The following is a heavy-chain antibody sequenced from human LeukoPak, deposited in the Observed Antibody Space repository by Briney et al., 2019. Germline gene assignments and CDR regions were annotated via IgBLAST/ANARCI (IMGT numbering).Heavy chain of an antibody. J-gene: IGHJ4*02. D-gene: IGHD3-10*01. CDR2: IIPILGIA. V-gene: IGHV1-69*02. CDR3: ATGPYKFYFDY. CDR1: GGTFSSYS. Sequence: SVKVSCKASGGTFSSYSISWVRQAPGQGLEWMGRIIPILGIANYAQKFQGRVTITADKSTSTAYMELSSLRSEDTAVYYCATGPYKFYFDYWGQGTLVTVSS.